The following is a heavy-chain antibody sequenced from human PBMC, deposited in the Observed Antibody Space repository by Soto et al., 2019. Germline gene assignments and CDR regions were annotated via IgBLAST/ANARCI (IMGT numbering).Heavy chain of an antibody. CDR1: GGSISSGGYY. Sequence: QVQLQESGPGLVKPSQTLSLTCTVSGGSISSGGYYWSWIRQHPGKGLEWIGYIYYSGRTYYNPSLKSRVTISVDTSKNQFSLKLSSVTAADTAVYYCARVRDTRRVNYYYYYGMDVWGQGTTVTVSS. V-gene: IGHV4-31*03. J-gene: IGHJ6*02. CDR3: ARVRDTRRVNYYYYYGMDV. CDR2: IYYSGRT. D-gene: IGHD5-18*01.